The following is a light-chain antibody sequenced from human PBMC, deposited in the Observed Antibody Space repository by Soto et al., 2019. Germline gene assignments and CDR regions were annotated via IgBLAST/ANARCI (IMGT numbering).Light chain of an antibody. CDR2: GAS. V-gene: IGKV3-20*01. Sequence: ILFTQSPGTLSLSPGERATLSCRASQSVSSSYLAWYQQKPGQAPRLLIFGASIRDTGIPARFSGSGSGPEFTLTISSLQAEDLEVYYCQQYHSDPITFGQGTRLENK. J-gene: IGKJ5*01. CDR1: QSVSSSY. CDR3: QQYHSDPIT.